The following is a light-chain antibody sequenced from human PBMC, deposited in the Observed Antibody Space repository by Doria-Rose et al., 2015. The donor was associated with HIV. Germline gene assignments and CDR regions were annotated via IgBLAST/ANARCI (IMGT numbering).Light chain of an antibody. Sequence: TQSPGTLSLSPGERATLSCRASQSFSSTYLAWYQQKPGQAPSLLIYDGSTRATGIPDRFSASGSGTDFTLTINRLEPEDFAPYYCHQYGTSWTFGQGTKVDI. V-gene: IGKV3-20*01. J-gene: IGKJ1*01. CDR1: QSFSSTY. CDR2: DGS. CDR3: HQYGTSWT.